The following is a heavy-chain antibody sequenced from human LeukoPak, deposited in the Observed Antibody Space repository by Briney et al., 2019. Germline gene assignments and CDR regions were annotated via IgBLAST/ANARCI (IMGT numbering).Heavy chain of an antibody. V-gene: IGHV4-39*07. CDR1: GGSISSSSYY. CDR2: LYYSGST. CDR3: ARDGGHSSSWYKQSLSSNWFDP. D-gene: IGHD6-13*01. J-gene: IGHJ5*02. Sequence: PSETLPLPCTVSGGSISSSSYYWGWLRPPPGKGLEGIGSLYYSGSTYYNPSLKSRVTISVDTSKNQFSLKLSSVTAPDTAVYYCARDGGHSSSWYKQSLSSNWFDPWGQGTLVTVSS.